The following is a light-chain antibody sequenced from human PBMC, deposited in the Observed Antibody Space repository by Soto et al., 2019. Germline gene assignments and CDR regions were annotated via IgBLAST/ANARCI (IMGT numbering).Light chain of an antibody. J-gene: IGLJ1*01. CDR1: SSDVGSYNL. V-gene: IGLV2-23*02. CDR2: EVN. CDR3: CSFTSSNTHV. Sequence: QSVLTQPASVSGSPGQSITISCTGTSSDVGSYNLVSWYQQHPGKAPKLILFEVNKRPSGVSGRFSGSKPGNTASLTISGLQAEDEADYYCCSFTSSNTHVFGTGTKVTVL.